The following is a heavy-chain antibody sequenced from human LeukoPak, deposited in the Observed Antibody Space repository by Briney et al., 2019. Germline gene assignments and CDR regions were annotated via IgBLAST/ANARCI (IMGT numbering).Heavy chain of an antibody. CDR2: ISGSGGST. CDR1: GFTFRSYA. CDR3: AKLADDFWSGYYTPCDY. J-gene: IGHJ4*02. V-gene: IGHV3-23*01. D-gene: IGHD3-3*01. Sequence: PGGSLRLSCAASGFTFRSYAMSGVRQAPGKGLEWVSAISGSGGSTYYADSVKGRFTISRDNSKNTLYLQMNSLRAEDTAVYYCAKLADDFWSGYYTPCDYWGQGTLVTVSS.